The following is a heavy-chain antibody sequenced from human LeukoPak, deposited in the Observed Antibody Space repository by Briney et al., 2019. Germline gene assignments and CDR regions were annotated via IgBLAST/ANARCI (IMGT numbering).Heavy chain of an antibody. J-gene: IGHJ6*03. CDR2: IYYSGSA. CDR3: ARGDFCSKSNCYLRPMDV. Sequence: SETLSLTCTVSGGSISDYYWNWIRQPPGKGLEWIGYIYYSGSATYNPSLKSRVTMSVDTAKNQFSLKLRSVTAADTAVYYCARGDFCSKSNCYLRPMDVWGKGTTVTVSS. CDR1: GGSISDYY. V-gene: IGHV4-59*01. D-gene: IGHD3-3*01.